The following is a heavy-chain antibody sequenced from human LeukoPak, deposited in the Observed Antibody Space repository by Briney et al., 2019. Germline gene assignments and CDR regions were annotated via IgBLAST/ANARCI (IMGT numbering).Heavy chain of an antibody. CDR2: ISWNSGSI. Sequence: GGSLRPSCAASGFTFDDYAMHWVRQAPGKGLEWVSGISWNSGSIGYADSVKGRFTISRDNAKNSLYLQMNSLRAKDTALYYCAKDTLSRYCSGGSCPPSYYYYGMDVWGQRDHGHRLL. D-gene: IGHD2-15*01. CDR3: AKDTLSRYCSGGSCPPSYYYYGMDV. V-gene: IGHV3-9*01. CDR1: GFTFDDYA. J-gene: IGHJ6*04.